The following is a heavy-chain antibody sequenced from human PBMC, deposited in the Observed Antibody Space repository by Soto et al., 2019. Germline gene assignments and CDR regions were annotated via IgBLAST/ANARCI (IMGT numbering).Heavy chain of an antibody. Sequence: SETLSLTCTVSGGSISSYYWSWIRQPPGKGLEWIGYIYYSGSTNYNPSLKNRVTISVDTSKNQFSLKLSSVTAADTAVYYCARVVGVPAANSYDKEKRFLEWLPTGRTRGNWFDPWGQGTLVTVSS. CDR2: IYYSGST. D-gene: IGHD3-3*01. J-gene: IGHJ5*02. CDR1: GGSISSYY. CDR3: ARVVGVPAANSYDKEKRFLEWLPTGRTRGNWFDP. V-gene: IGHV4-59*12.